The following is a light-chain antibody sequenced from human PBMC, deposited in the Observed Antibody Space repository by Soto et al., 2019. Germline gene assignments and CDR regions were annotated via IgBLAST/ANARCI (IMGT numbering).Light chain of an antibody. J-gene: IGLJ1*01. CDR3: FSDTSSGTYV. V-gene: IGLV2-14*01. Sequence: QSALTQPASVSGSPGQSITISCTGTSSDVGNYKYVSWYQQHPGKAPNLMIYEVSNRPSGVSNRFSGSKSGNTASLTISGLQAEDETDYSCFSDTSSGTYVFGTGTKLTVL. CDR2: EVS. CDR1: SSDVGNYKY.